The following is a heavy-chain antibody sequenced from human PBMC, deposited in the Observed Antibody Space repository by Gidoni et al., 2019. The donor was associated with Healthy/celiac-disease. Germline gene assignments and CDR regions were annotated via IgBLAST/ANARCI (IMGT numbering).Heavy chain of an antibody. CDR3: AKDDNYYESSGVFDY. J-gene: IGHJ4*02. V-gene: IGHV3-9*01. CDR1: GFTFDDYA. CDR2: ISWNSGSI. D-gene: IGHD3-22*01. Sequence: EVQLVESGGGLVQPGRSLRLSCAASGFTFDDYAMHWVRQAPGKGLEWVSGISWNSGSIGYADSVKGRFTISRDNAKNSLYLQMNSLRAEDTALYYCAKDDNYYESSGVFDYWGQGTLVTVSS.